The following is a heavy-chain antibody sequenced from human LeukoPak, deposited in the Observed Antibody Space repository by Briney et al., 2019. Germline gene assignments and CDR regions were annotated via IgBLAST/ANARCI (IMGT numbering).Heavy chain of an antibody. CDR3: TTESGYKTARQRGFDS. D-gene: IGHD5-12*01. Sequence: KPGGSLRLSCAASGFTFSSYSMNWVRQAPGKGLELVGRIKSKSSGGTIDYAAPVRGRFTISRDDTENMVFLQMSSLKTEDTAVYYCTTESGYKTARQRGFDSWGQGILVTVSS. V-gene: IGHV3-15*01. CDR1: GFTFSSYS. J-gene: IGHJ4*02. CDR2: IKSKSSGGTI.